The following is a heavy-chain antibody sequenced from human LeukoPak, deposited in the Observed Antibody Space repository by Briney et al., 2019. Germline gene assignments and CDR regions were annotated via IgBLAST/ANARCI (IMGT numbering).Heavy chain of an antibody. V-gene: IGHV4-61*02. Sequence: SETLSLTCTVSGASISSGNYYWSWIRQSAGKGLEWIGRIYASGSTTYNPSLKSRVAMSVDTSKNQFSLKVTSVTAADTAVYFCVRDTRYDMDVWGSGTTVTVSS. CDR3: VRDTRYDMDV. CDR2: IYASGST. CDR1: GASISSGNYY. J-gene: IGHJ6*03.